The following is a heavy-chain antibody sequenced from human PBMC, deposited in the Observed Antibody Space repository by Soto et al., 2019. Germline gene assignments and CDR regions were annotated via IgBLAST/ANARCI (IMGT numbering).Heavy chain of an antibody. Sequence: SETLSLTCSVSGGSISSYYWSWIRQPPGKGLEWIGCIYSSGSTNYNPSLKSRVTISVDTSQNRFSLKLSSVTAAETAVDYCARVRNLAGDYNLEYWAQGTLVTVSS. CDR1: GGSISSYY. CDR3: ARVRNLAGDYNLEY. J-gene: IGHJ4*02. CDR2: IYSSGST. V-gene: IGHV4-59*01. D-gene: IGHD4-17*01.